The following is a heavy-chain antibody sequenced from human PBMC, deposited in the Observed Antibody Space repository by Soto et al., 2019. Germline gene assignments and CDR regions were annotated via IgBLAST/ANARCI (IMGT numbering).Heavy chain of an antibody. V-gene: IGHV4-59*01. Sequence: SETLSLTCTVSGGSISRYYWTWIRQPPGKGPEWIGYIYYSGSTNYNPSLKSRVTISVDTSKNQFSLKLSSVTAADTAVYYCARTTVTIEGRGFDYWGQGTLGTVSS. CDR3: ARTTVTIEGRGFDY. CDR1: GGSISRYY. CDR2: IYYSGST. J-gene: IGHJ4*02. D-gene: IGHD4-17*01.